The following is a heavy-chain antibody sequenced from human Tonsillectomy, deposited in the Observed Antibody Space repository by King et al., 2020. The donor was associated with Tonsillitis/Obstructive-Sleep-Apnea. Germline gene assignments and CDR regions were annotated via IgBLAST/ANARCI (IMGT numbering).Heavy chain of an antibody. CDR1: GGTFGSYA. Sequence: VQLVQSGAEVKKPGSSVKVSCKASGGTFGSYAITWVRQAPGQGLEWMGGIIPIFAVTNYAQKFQGRVTITADKSTNTAYMELSSLRSEDTAVYYCASQYYDSSGYYYFDYWGQGTLVTVSS. D-gene: IGHD3-22*01. J-gene: IGHJ4*02. CDR2: IIPIFAVT. CDR3: ASQYYDSSGYYYFDY. V-gene: IGHV1-69*17.